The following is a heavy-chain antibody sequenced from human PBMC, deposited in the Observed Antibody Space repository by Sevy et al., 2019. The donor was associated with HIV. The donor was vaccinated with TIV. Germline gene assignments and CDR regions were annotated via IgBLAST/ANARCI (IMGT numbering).Heavy chain of an antibody. Sequence: GGSLRLSCAASGFTFSSYSMNWVRRAPGKRLEWVSYISSSSSTIYYADSVKGRFTISRDNAKNSLYLQMNSLRDEDTAVYYCARDPGLRRVAEYFQHWGQGTLVTVSS. CDR3: ARDPGLRRVAEYFQH. CDR2: ISSSSSTI. J-gene: IGHJ1*01. CDR1: GFTFSSYS. V-gene: IGHV3-48*02.